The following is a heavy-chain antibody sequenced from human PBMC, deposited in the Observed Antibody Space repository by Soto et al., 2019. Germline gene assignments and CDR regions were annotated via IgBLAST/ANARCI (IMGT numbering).Heavy chain of an antibody. V-gene: IGHV4-4*07. J-gene: IGHJ5*02. CDR3: VRDGTKTLRDWFDP. CDR2: IYATGTT. Sequence: SETLSLTCTVSGASISGFYWSWIRKSAGKGLEWFGRIYATGTTDYNPSLKSRVMMSVDTSKKQFSLKLRSVTAADTAVYYCVRDGTKTLRDWFDPWGQGISVTVSS. CDR1: GASISGFY. D-gene: IGHD1-1*01.